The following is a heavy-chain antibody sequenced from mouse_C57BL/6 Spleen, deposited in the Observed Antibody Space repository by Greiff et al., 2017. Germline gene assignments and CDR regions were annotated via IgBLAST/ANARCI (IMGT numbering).Heavy chain of an antibody. Sequence: EVKLMESGGGLVKPGGSLKLSCAASGFTFSSYAMSWVRQTPEKRLEWVATISDGGSYTYYPDNVKGRFTISRDNAKNNLYLQMSHLKSEDTAMYYCARDGSGHYFDYWGQGTTLTVSS. CDR1: GFTFSSYA. V-gene: IGHV5-4*01. CDR2: ISDGGSYT. D-gene: IGHD3-2*02. CDR3: ARDGSGHYFDY. J-gene: IGHJ2*01.